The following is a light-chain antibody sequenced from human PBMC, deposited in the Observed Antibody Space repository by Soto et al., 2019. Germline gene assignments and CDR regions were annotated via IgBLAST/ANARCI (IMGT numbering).Light chain of an antibody. J-gene: IGKJ1*01. CDR1: QSLIYEDGDAF. V-gene: IGKV2-30*01. Sequence: DVVMTQSPLSLSVTLGQSASISCKSSQSLIYEDGDAFLNWFHLRPGQSPRRLIYMVSKRDSGVPDRFSGSGSGTEFSLTISRLQPEDFATYYCQQYDTNPKTFGQGTKVDIK. CDR3: QQYDTNPKT. CDR2: MVS.